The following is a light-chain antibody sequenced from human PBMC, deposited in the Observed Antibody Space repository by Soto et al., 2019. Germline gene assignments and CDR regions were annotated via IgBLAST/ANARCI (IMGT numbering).Light chain of an antibody. CDR2: DAS. J-gene: IGKJ5*01. Sequence: EILMTQSPATLSVSPGEGATLSCRASQSVNNNLAWYQQKPGQAPRLLIFDASTRATGIPARFSGTGSGTEFTLTISSLQSEDFAVYYCQQYNRWFSITFGQGTRLENK. CDR1: QSVNNN. V-gene: IGKV3-15*01. CDR3: QQYNRWFSIT.